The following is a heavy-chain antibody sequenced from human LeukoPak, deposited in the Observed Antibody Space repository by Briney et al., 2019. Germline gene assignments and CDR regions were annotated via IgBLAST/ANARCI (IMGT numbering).Heavy chain of an antibody. CDR3: AREPPRVYYYDSSGRDY. V-gene: IGHV4-38-2*02. D-gene: IGHD3-22*01. Sequence: SETLSLTCTVSGGSISSYYWGWIRQPPGKGLEWIGSIYHSGSTYYNPSLKSRVTISVDTSKNQFSLKLSSVTAADTAVYYCAREPPRVYYYDSSGRDYWGQGTLVTVSS. CDR1: GGSISSYY. J-gene: IGHJ4*02. CDR2: IYHSGST.